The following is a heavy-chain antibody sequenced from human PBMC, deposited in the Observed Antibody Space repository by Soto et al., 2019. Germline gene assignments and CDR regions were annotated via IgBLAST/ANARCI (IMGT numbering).Heavy chain of an antibody. CDR2: IIPMFGTA. Sequence: QVQLVQSGAEVKKPESSVKVSCKAPGGTFSTYAISWVRQAPGQGLEWMGGIIPMFGTANYAQRFQDRVTITADESTNTVYMELISLRSEDTAVYFCASGIQLWLRRINTGYSGWGQGTLVIVSS. J-gene: IGHJ4*02. V-gene: IGHV1-69*12. CDR3: ASGIQLWLRRINTGYSG. D-gene: IGHD5-18*01. CDR1: GGTFSTYA.